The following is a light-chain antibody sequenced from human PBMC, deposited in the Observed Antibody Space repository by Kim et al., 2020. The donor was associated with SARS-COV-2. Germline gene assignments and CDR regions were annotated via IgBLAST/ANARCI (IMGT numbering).Light chain of an antibody. CDR2: GKN. V-gene: IGLV3-19*01. CDR1: SLRSYY. Sequence: GQKVRITGQGDSLRSYYASWYQQKPGQAPVLVIYGKNNRPSGIPDRFSGSSSGNTASLTITGAQAEDEADYYCNSRDSSGNHLGVVFGGGTQLTVL. CDR3: NSRDSSGNHLGVV. J-gene: IGLJ2*01.